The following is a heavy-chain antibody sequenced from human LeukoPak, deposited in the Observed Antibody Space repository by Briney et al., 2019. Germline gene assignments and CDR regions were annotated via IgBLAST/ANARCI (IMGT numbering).Heavy chain of an antibody. D-gene: IGHD1-26*01. V-gene: IGHV3-53*01. Sequence: GGSLRLSCAASGFTLSSNYMSWVRQAPGKGLEWVSIIYSGGSTFYADSVKGRFTISRDNSKNTLYLQMNSLRAEDTAVYYCARGGSYLSAFDIWGQGTMVTVSS. CDR2: IYSGGST. CDR3: ARGGSYLSAFDI. CDR1: GFTLSSNY. J-gene: IGHJ3*02.